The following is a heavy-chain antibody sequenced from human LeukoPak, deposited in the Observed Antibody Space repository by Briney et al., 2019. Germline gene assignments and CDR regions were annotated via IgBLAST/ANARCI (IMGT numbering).Heavy chain of an antibody. CDR3: ARSRFSYDNFDY. CDR2: ISPHNDNT. D-gene: IGHD3-22*01. V-gene: IGHV1-18*01. Sequence: ASVKVSCKASGGTFSNYAISWVRQAPGQGLEWMGWISPHNDNTNYAQGLQGRVTMTTDTSTSTVYMELKSLRSDDTAVYYCARSRFSYDNFDYWGQGTLVTVSS. CDR1: GGTFSNYA. J-gene: IGHJ4*02.